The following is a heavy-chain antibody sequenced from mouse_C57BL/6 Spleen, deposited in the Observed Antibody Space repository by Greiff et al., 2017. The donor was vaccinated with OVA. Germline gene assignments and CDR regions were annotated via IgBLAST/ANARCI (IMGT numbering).Heavy chain of an antibody. V-gene: IGHV1-22*01. CDR1: GYTFTDYN. Sequence: VQLQQSGPELVKPGASVKMSCKASGYTFTDYNMHWVKQSHGKSLEWIGYINPNNGGTSYNQKFKGKATLTVNKSSSTAYMELRSLTSEDAAVYYCARDGSSYGYFDVWGTGTTVTVSS. J-gene: IGHJ1*03. CDR3: ARDGSSYGYFDV. D-gene: IGHD1-1*01. CDR2: INPNNGGT.